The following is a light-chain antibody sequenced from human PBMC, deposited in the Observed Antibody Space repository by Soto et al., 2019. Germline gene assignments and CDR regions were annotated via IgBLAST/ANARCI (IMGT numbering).Light chain of an antibody. J-gene: IGLJ1*01. CDR2: EVS. V-gene: IGLV2-8*01. CDR3: SSYAGIFYV. Sequence: QSVLTQPPSASGSPGQSXTISCTGTSSDVGGYNYVSWYQQHPGKAPKLMIYEVSKRPSGVPDRFSGSKSGNTASLTVSGLQAEDEADYYCSSYAGIFYVFGTGTKVTVL. CDR1: SSDVGGYNY.